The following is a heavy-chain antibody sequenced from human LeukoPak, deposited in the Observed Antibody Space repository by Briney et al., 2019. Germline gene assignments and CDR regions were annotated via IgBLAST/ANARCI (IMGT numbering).Heavy chain of an antibody. Sequence: GGSLRLSCAASGFTFSDYAMSWVRQAPGKGLEWVSVIYSGGSTYYADSVKGRFTISRDNSKNTLYLQMNSLRAEDTAVYYCAREIRDWYFDLWGRGTLVTVSS. CDR3: AREIRDWYFDL. V-gene: IGHV3-53*01. CDR2: IYSGGST. CDR1: GFTFSDYA. J-gene: IGHJ2*01. D-gene: IGHD3-10*01.